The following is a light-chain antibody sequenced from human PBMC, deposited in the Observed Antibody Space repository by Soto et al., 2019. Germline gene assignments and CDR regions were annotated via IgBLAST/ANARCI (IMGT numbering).Light chain of an antibody. CDR1: QTINTEF. J-gene: IGKJ2*01. Sequence: EIVLTQSPGTLSLSPGERATFSCRTSQTINTEFLAWYQQRPGLAPRLLIHGTSNRATGIPDRFSGSGSGTDFTLTISALEPEDCAVSYCQRYGSSPLYAFGQGTKLEI. CDR3: QRYGSSPLYA. V-gene: IGKV3-20*01. CDR2: GTS.